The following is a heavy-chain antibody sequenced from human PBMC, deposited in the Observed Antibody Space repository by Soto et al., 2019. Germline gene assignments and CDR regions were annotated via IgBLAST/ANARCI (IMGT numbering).Heavy chain of an antibody. CDR3: ARLSGPSSWSRR. J-gene: IGHJ4*02. Sequence: SETLSLTCTVSGGSISSSSYYWGWIRQPPGKGLEWIGSIYYSGSTYYNPSLKSRVTISVDTSKNQFSLKLSSVTAADTAVYYCARLSGPSSWSRRWGQGTLVTVSS. CDR2: IYYSGST. D-gene: IGHD6-13*01. V-gene: IGHV4-39*01. CDR1: GGSISSSSYY.